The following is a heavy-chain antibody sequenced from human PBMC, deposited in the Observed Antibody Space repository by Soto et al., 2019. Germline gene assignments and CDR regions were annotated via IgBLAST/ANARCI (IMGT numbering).Heavy chain of an antibody. CDR1: GGSISSGGYY. CDR2: ISYRGSA. V-gene: IGHV4-31*03. Sequence: QVQLQGSGPGLVKPSQTLSLTCTVSGGSISSGGYYWSWIRQHPGKGLEWIGYISYRGSAYYSPSLKSRVTISVDTSKNQFSLKVNSVTAADTAVYYCARRMQNYYTMGVWGQGTTVTVSS. D-gene: IGHD2-15*01. CDR3: ARRMQNYYTMGV. J-gene: IGHJ6*02.